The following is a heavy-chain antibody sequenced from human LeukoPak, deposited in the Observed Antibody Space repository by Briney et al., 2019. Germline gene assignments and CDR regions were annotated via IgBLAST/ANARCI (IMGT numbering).Heavy chain of an antibody. J-gene: IGHJ4*02. Sequence: ASVKVSCKASGYTFTGYYMHWVRQAPGQGLEWMGWINPNSGDTNSAQRFQGRVTMTRDTSASTANMELSSLSFDDTAVYYCTRGDRNGYNYWGQGTLVTVSS. CDR3: TRGDRNGYNY. CDR2: INPNSGDT. V-gene: IGHV1-2*02. D-gene: IGHD5-24*01. CDR1: GYTFTGYY.